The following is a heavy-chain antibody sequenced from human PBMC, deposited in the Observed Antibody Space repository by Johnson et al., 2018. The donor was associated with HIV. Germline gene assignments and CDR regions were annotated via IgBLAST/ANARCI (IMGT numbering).Heavy chain of an antibody. CDR1: EFTFSNYA. CDR3: ARDLGVDWSKGAFDM. D-gene: IGHD3/OR15-3a*01. CDR2: ISYDGSNK. V-gene: IGHV3-30*14. J-gene: IGHJ3*02. Sequence: VQVVESGGGVVQPERSLRLSCAASEFTFSNYAMDWVRQAPGKGLEWVAVISYDGSNKYYADSVKGRFTISRDNSKNTLYLQMNSLRAEDTAVYNCARDLGVDWSKGAFDMWGQGTMVTVSS.